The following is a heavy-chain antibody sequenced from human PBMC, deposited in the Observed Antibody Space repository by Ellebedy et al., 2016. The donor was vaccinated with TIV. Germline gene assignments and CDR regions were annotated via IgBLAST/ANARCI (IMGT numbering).Heavy chain of an antibody. J-gene: IGHJ4*02. CDR3: AKERDPLASTSFDS. Sequence: PGGSLRLSCAASGFTFSHYDMQWVRQAPGEGLEWVAVIAHDGSVIHYADSVKGRFTISRDNSKNTLYLQMYSLRPEDTAVYYCAKERDPLASTSFDSWGQGNLVTVSS. CDR2: IAHDGSVI. V-gene: IGHV3-30*18. CDR1: GFTFSHYD. D-gene: IGHD1-1*01.